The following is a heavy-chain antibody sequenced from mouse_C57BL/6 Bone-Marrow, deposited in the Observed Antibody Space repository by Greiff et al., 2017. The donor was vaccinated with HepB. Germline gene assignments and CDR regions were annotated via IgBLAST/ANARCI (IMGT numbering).Heavy chain of an antibody. CDR1: GYTFPSYW. J-gene: IGHJ3*01. V-gene: IGHV1-69*01. CDR2: IDPSDSYT. D-gene: IGHD2-4*01. Sequence: QVQLQQPGAELVMPGASVKLSCKASGYTFPSYWMHWVKQRPGQGLEWIGEIDPSDSYTNYNQKFKGKSTLTVDQSSSTAYMQLSSLTSEDSAVYYCARQGYYDYQAGFAYWGQGTLVTVSA. CDR3: ARQGYYDYQAGFAY.